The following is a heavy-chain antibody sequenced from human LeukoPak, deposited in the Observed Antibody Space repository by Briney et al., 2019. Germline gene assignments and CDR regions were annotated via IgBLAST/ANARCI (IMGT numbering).Heavy chain of an antibody. D-gene: IGHD5-12*01. Sequence: PGGSLRLSCAASGFTFSSYAMNWVRQAPGKGLEWVSGISRGGGSTYYADSVKGRFTISRDNSKNTLYLQMNSLRAEDTAVYYCVKADSGYDLLFDYWGQGTLVTVSS. V-gene: IGHV3-23*01. CDR2: ISRGGGST. CDR1: GFTFSSYA. CDR3: VKADSGYDLLFDY. J-gene: IGHJ4*02.